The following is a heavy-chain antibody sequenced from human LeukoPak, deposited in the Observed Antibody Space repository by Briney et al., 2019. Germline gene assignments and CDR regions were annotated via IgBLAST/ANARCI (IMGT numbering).Heavy chain of an antibody. V-gene: IGHV3-66*04. Sequence: QPGGSLRLSCAASGFTVSSNYMSWVRQAPGKGLEWVSVIYSGGSTYYADSVKGGFTISRDNSKNTLYLQMNSLRAEDTAVYYCATRPFSYYYDSSGYYYPYWGQGTLVTVSS. CDR1: GFTVSSNY. D-gene: IGHD3-22*01. CDR3: ATRPFSYYYDSSGYYYPY. CDR2: IYSGGST. J-gene: IGHJ4*02.